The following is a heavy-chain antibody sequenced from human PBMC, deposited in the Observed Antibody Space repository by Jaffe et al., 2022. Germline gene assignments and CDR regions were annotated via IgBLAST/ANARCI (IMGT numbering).Heavy chain of an antibody. CDR1: GYSISSGYY. CDR3: ARDYDILTGYYIRFDY. CDR2: IYHSGST. J-gene: IGHJ4*02. D-gene: IGHD3-9*01. V-gene: IGHV4-38-2*02. Sequence: QVQLQESGPGLVKPSETLSLTCAVSGYSISSGYYWGWIRQPPGKGLEWIGSIYHSGSTYYNPSLKSRVTISVDTSKNQFSLKLSSVTAADTAVYYCARDYDILTGYYIRFDYWGQGTLVTVSS.